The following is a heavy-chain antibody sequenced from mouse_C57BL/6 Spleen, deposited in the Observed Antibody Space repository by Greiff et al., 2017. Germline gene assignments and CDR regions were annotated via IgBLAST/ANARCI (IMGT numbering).Heavy chain of an antibody. Sequence: EVKLQESGGGLVKPGGSLKLSCAASGFTFSSYAMSWVRQTPEKRLEWVATISDGGSYTYYPDNVKGRFTISRDNAKNNLYLQMSHLKSEDTAMYYCARDSSYFDVWGTGTTVTVSS. CDR2: ISDGGSYT. V-gene: IGHV5-4*01. CDR1: GFTFSSYA. D-gene: IGHD1-1*01. J-gene: IGHJ1*03. CDR3: ARDSSYFDV.